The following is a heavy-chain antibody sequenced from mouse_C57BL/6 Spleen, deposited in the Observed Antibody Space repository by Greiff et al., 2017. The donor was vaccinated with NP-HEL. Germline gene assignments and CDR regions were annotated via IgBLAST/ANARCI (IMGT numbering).Heavy chain of an antibody. V-gene: IGHV1-26*01. D-gene: IGHD2-3*01. CDR1: GYTFTDYY. CDR3: ARRVYDGYYWFAY. J-gene: IGHJ3*01. Sequence: VQLKQSGPELVKPGASVKISCKASGYTFTDYYMNWVKQSHGKSLEWIGDINPNNGGTSYNQKFKGKATLTVDNSSGTAYMGLLSLTSEDSAVYYCARRVYDGYYWFAYWGQGTLVTVSA. CDR2: INPNNGGT.